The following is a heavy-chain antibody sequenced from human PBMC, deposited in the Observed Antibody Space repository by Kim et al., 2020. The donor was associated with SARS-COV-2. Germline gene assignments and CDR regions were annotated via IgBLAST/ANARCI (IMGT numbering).Heavy chain of an antibody. CDR3: SWCVSGPRGAEDAFVF. D-gene: IGHD2-8*02. Sequence: GGSLRLSCAASGFSFSNYAMSWFRQAPGTGLEWVSSISGGDTTYSAESAEGRFSISTDNTQNTLYLQLNSLRAEDTAESYWSWCVSGPRGAEDAFVFWC. J-gene: IGHJ3*01. CDR2: ISGGDTT. CDR1: GFSFSNYA. V-gene: IGHV3-23*01.